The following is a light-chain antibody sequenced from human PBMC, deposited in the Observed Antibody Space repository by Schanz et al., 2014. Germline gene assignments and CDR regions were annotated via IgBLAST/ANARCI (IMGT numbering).Light chain of an antibody. CDR1: SGDVGGYNY. Sequence: QSALTQPRSVSGSPGQSVTISCTGTSGDVGGYNYVSWYQQHPGKAPKLMIFDVSQRPSGVPDRFSASKSGNTASLTISGLQTEDEADYYCATWDDSLNVWVFGGGTKLTVL. CDR3: ATWDDSLNVWV. J-gene: IGLJ3*02. V-gene: IGLV2-11*01. CDR2: DVS.